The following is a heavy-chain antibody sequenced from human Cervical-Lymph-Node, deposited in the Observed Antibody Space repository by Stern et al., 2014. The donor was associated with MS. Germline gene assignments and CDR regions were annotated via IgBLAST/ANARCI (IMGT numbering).Heavy chain of an antibody. CDR1: GYMFPSYA. Sequence: MQLVESGAEVTKPGASVKISCKTSGYMFPSYAMHWVRQAPGQRLEWMGWINTDSGDTKYAQNLQGRFTITRDTSARTVYMELRSLTSEDTAVYFCARDRYVSSLGAFDYWGQGTLVTVTS. CDR3: ARDRYVSSLGAFDY. D-gene: IGHD3-16*02. V-gene: IGHV1-3*04. J-gene: IGHJ4*02. CDR2: INTDSGDT.